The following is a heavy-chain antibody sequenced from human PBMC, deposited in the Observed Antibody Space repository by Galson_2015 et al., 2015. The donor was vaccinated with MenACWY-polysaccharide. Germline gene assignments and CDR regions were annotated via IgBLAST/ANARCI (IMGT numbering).Heavy chain of an antibody. V-gene: IGHV4-34*01. J-gene: IGHJ4*02. CDR2: INYSGNT. Sequence: ETLSLTCTVYGGSFSGYYWTWIRQPPGKGLEWIGEINYSGNTNYNPSLKSRVTISVDTSKNQFSLNLSSVTAADTAVYYCARGISGLSKEGIGYWGQGTLVTVSS. CDR3: ARGISGLSKEGIGY. CDR1: GGSFSGYY. D-gene: IGHD3/OR15-3a*01.